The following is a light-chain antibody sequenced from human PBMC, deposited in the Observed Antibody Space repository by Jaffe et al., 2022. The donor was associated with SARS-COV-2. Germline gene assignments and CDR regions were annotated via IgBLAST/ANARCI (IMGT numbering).Light chain of an antibody. V-gene: IGKV2-30*02. Sequence: DVVMTQSPLSLPVTLGQPASISCRSSQSLIHKNGNTYLNWFHQRPGQSPRRLIYEVSKRASGVPDRFSGSGSGSDFTLRISRVEAEDIGIYYCMQGTLWPPMTFGQGTRLDIK. CDR3: MQGTLWPPMT. J-gene: IGKJ5*01. CDR1: QSLIHKNGNTY. CDR2: EVS.